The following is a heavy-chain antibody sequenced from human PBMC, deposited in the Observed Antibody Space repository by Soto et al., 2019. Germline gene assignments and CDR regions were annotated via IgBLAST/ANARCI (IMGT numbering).Heavy chain of an antibody. Sequence: QVQLVESGGGVVQPGRSLRLSCAASGFTFSSYGMHWVRQAPGKGLEWVAVIWYDGSNKYYADSVKGRFTISRDNSKNTLYLQMTSLRAEDTAVYYCARDEMATATFDYWGQGTLVTVSS. CDR3: ARDEMATATFDY. D-gene: IGHD5-18*01. CDR2: IWYDGSNK. CDR1: GFTFSSYG. V-gene: IGHV3-33*01. J-gene: IGHJ4*02.